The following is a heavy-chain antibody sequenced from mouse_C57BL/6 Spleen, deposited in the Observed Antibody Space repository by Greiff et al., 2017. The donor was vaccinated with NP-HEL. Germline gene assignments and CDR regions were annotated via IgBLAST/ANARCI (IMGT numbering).Heavy chain of an antibody. CDR2: IYPRDGST. CDR1: GYTFTSYD. CDR3: ARVFYYYGSSYGWYFDV. V-gene: IGHV1-85*01. D-gene: IGHD1-1*01. J-gene: IGHJ1*03. Sequence: VKLQESGPELVKPGASVKLSCKASGYTFTSYDINWVKQRPGQGLEWIGWIYPRDGSTKYNEKFKGKATLTVDTSSSTAYMELHSLTSEDSAVYFCARVFYYYGSSYGWYFDVWGTGTTVTVSS.